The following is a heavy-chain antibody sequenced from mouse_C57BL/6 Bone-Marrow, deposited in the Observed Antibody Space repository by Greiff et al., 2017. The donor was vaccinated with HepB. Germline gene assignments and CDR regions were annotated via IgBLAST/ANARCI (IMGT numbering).Heavy chain of an antibody. CDR2: IYPGSGST. D-gene: IGHD1-1*01. V-gene: IGHV1-55*01. Sequence: VQLQQPGAELVKPGASVKMSCKASGYTFTSYWITWVKQRPGQGLEWIGDIYPGSGSTNYNEKFKSKATLTVDTSSSTAYMQLSSLTSEDSAVYYCARRVYYYGSLYFDYWGQGTTLTVSS. CDR3: ARRVYYYGSLYFDY. CDR1: GYTFTSYW. J-gene: IGHJ2*01.